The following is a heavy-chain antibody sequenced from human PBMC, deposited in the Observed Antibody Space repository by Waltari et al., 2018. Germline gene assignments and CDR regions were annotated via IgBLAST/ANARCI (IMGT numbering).Heavy chain of an antibody. Sequence: QVQLVQSGAEVKKPGASVKVSCKASGSTFTGYYMHWVRQATGQGLEWMGWMNPNSGNTGYAQKFQGRVTITRNTSISTAYMELSSLRSEDTAVYYCARATYYDFWSGQYGMDVWGQGTTVTVSS. J-gene: IGHJ6*02. V-gene: IGHV1-8*03. CDR2: MNPNSGNT. CDR1: GSTFTGYY. CDR3: ARATYYDFWSGQYGMDV. D-gene: IGHD3-3*01.